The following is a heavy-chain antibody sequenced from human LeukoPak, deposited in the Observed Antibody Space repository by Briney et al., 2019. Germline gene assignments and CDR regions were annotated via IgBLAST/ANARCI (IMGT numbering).Heavy chain of an antibody. V-gene: IGHV3-53*01. Sequence: GGSLRLSCAASGFTVSSNYMSWVRQAPGKGLEWVSVIYSGGSTYYAGSVKGRFTISRDNSKNTLYLQMNSLRAEDTAVYYCAASRDYGDLEYWGQGTLVTVSS. D-gene: IGHD4-17*01. J-gene: IGHJ4*02. CDR2: IYSGGST. CDR1: GFTVSSNY. CDR3: AASRDYGDLEY.